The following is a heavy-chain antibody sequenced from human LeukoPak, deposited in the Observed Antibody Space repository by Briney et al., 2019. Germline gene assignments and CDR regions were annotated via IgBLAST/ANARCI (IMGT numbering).Heavy chain of an antibody. J-gene: IGHJ4*02. V-gene: IGHV4-59*08. CDR1: GGSMSNYY. Sequence: SETLSLTCTVSGGSMSNYYWSWIRQPPGKGLEWIGYIYYSGSTSYNPSLKSRVTISVDTSKNQFSLKLSSVTAADTAVYYCARFRVGSGWYFDYWGQGTLVTVSS. CDR2: IYYSGST. D-gene: IGHD6-19*01. CDR3: ARFRVGSGWYFDY.